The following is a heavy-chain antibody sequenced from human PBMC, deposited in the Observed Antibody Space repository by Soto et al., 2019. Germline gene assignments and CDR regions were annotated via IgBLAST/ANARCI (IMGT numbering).Heavy chain of an antibody. D-gene: IGHD3-9*01. CDR1: GFTFSSYA. Sequence: GGSLRLSCAASGFTFSSYAMSWVRQAPGKGLEWVSAISGSGGSTYYADSVKGRFTISRDNSKNTLYLQMNSLRAEDTAVYYCAKDPYDILTGYYTVFDYWGQGTLVTVSS. J-gene: IGHJ4*02. CDR2: ISGSGGST. CDR3: AKDPYDILTGYYTVFDY. V-gene: IGHV3-23*01.